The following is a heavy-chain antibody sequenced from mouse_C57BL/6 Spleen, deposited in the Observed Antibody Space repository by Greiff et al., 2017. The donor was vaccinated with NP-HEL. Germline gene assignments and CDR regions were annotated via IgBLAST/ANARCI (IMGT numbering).Heavy chain of an antibody. Sequence: QVQLQQPGAELVKPGASVKMSCKASGYTFTSYWITWVKQRPGQGLEWIGDIYPGSGSTNYNEKFKSKATLTVDTSSSTAYMQLSSLTSEDSAVYYCAREGDYEYDGGGDYYAMDYWGQGTSVTVSS. CDR3: AREGDYEYDGGGDYYAMDY. V-gene: IGHV1-55*01. CDR2: IYPGSGST. J-gene: IGHJ4*01. CDR1: GYTFTSYW. D-gene: IGHD2-4*01.